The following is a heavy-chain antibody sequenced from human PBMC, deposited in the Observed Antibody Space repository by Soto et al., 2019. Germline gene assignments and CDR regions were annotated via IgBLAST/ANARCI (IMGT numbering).Heavy chain of an antibody. D-gene: IGHD3-22*01. CDR3: ASNYYDSSGYTPGHGPGGY. CDR1: GFTFSSYG. CDR2: IWHDGSNK. J-gene: IGHJ4*02. Sequence: VGSLRLSCAASGFTFSSYGMHWVRQAPGKGLEWVAVIWHDGSNKYYADSVKGRFTISRDNSKNTLYLQMNSLRAEDTAVYYCASNYYDSSGYTPGHGPGGYWGQGTLVTVSS. V-gene: IGHV3-33*01.